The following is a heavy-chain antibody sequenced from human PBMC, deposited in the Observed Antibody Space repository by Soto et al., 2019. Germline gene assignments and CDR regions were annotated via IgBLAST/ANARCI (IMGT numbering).Heavy chain of an antibody. CDR3: AREGGLGPESFDY. V-gene: IGHV1-69*13. CDR1: GGTFSSYA. Sequence: SVKVSCKASGGTFSSYAISWVRQAPGQGLEWMGGIIPIFGTANYAQKFQGRVTITADESTSTAYMELSSLRSEDTAVYYCAREGGLGPESFDYWGQGTLVTVSS. CDR2: IIPIFGTA. J-gene: IGHJ4*02.